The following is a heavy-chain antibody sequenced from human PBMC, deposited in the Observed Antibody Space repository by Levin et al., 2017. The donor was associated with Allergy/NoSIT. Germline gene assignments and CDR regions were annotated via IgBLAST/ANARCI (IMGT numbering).Heavy chain of an antibody. J-gene: IGHJ5*02. CDR2: IYSGGST. D-gene: IGHD3-9*01. Sequence: AGESLKISCAASGFTVSSNYMSWVRQAPGKGLEWVSVIYSGGSTYYADSVKGRFTISRDNSKNTLYLQMNSLRAEDTAVYYCARDTLPYYDILTGYGGGGFDPWGQGTLVTVSS. CDR1: GFTVSSNY. V-gene: IGHV3-53*01. CDR3: ARDTLPYYDILTGYGGGGFDP.